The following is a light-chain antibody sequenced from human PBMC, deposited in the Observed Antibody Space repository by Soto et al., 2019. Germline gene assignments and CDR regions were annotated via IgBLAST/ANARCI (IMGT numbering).Light chain of an antibody. V-gene: IGLV2-8*01. Sequence: QSALTQPPSASGSHGQSVTISCTGTSSDVGGYNYVSWYQQHPGKAPKLMIYEVSKRPSGVPDRSSSSKSGNTASLTVSGLQAEDEADYYCSSYAGSNNLVFGGGTKVTVL. CDR3: SSYAGSNNLV. CDR1: SSDVGGYNY. J-gene: IGLJ2*01. CDR2: EVS.